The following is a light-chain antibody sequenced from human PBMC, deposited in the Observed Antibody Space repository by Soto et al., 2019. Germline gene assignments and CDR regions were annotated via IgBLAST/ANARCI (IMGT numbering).Light chain of an antibody. CDR3: SSYTSSSTLYV. J-gene: IGLJ1*01. Sequence: QSALTQPASVSGSPGQSITISCTGTSSDVGGYNYVSWYQHHPGKAPKLMIYEVTNRPSGVSNRFSGSKSGNMASLTISGLQAEDEADYYCSSYTSSSTLYVFGTGTKLTVL. V-gene: IGLV2-14*01. CDR2: EVT. CDR1: SSDVGGYNY.